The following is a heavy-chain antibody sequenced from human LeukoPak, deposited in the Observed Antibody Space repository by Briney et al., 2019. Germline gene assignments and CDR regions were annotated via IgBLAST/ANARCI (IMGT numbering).Heavy chain of an antibody. CDR2: ISGSGGTT. D-gene: IGHD3-10*01. V-gene: IGHV3-23*01. CDR1: GFTFSSYA. Sequence: GGSLRLSCAASGFTFSSYAMSWVRQAPGKGLEWVSAISGSGGTTYYADSVKGRFTISRDNSKNALYLQMNSLRAEDTAVYYCAKGPTLYASGTYTYFHYWGQGTLVTVSS. J-gene: IGHJ4*02. CDR3: AKGPTLYASGTYTYFHY.